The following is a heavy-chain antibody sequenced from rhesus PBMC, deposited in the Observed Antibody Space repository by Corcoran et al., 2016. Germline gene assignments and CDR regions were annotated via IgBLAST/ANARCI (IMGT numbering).Heavy chain of an antibody. J-gene: IGHJ4*01. D-gene: IGHD3-9*01. Sequence: EVQLVESGVGLAQPGGSLRLSCAASGFVFRDYYLHWVRQASGRGLDGVSRISNDGGSTGYADSGKGRCTISRENAKNTLYLQMDSLRAEDTAVYYCTRGGNEAGDYWGQGVLVTVSS. CDR2: ISNDGGST. CDR3: TRGGNEAGDY. CDR1: GFVFRDYY. V-gene: IGHV3-59*01.